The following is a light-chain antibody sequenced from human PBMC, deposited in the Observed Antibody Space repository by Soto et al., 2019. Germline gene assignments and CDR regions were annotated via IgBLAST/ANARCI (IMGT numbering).Light chain of an antibody. V-gene: IGLV2-18*02. CDR2: EVS. Sequence: QSALTQPPSVSGSPGQSVAISCTGTSSDVGSYNRVSWYQQPPGTAPKVMIYEVSNRPPGVPDRFSGSKSGNTASLTISGLQAEDEADYYCSSYTSSSTYVFGTGTKVTV. J-gene: IGLJ1*01. CDR3: SSYTSSSTYV. CDR1: SSDVGSYNR.